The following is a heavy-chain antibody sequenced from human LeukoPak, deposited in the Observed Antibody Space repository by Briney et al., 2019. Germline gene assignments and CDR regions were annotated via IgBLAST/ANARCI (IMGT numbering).Heavy chain of an antibody. J-gene: IGHJ6*03. D-gene: IGHD3-9*01. CDR2: IHHSGST. V-gene: IGHV4-4*02. CDR3: ARDLYYDILTGYRLGVYYYYMDV. Sequence: SGTLSLTCAVSGVSISSSNWWNWVRQPPGKGLEWIGEIHHSGSTNYNPSLKSRVTISVDKSKNQFSLKLSSVTAADTAVYYCARDLYYDILTGYRLGVYYYYMDVWGKGTTVTISS. CDR1: GVSISSSNW.